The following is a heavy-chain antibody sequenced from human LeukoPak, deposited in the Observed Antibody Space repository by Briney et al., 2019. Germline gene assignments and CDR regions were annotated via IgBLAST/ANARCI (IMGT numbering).Heavy chain of an antibody. CDR3: TTDGDYYDSSINFDY. CDR2: IKQDGSEK. Sequence: GGSLRLSCAASGFTFSGYWMSWVRQAPGKGLEWVANIKQDGSEKNYVDSVKGRFTITRDNARNSLYLQMNGLRAEDTAVYYCTTDGDYYDSSINFDYWGQGTLVTVSS. CDR1: GFTFSGYW. V-gene: IGHV3-7*03. D-gene: IGHD3-22*01. J-gene: IGHJ4*02.